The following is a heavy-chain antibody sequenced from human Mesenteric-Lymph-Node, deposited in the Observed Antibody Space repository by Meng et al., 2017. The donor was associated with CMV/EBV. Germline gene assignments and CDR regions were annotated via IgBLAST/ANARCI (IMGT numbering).Heavy chain of an antibody. J-gene: IGHJ4*02. D-gene: IGHD2-2*02. CDR3: AREVWGLVVPAAINNYFDY. V-gene: IGHV3-11*01. Sequence: GESLKISCAASGFTFSDHYMSWIRQAPGKGPEWVSYLNNWGSNKNYADSVQGRFTVSRDNAKNSLYLQMNNLRVEDTAVYYCAREVWGLVVPAAINNYFDYWGQGTLVTVSS. CDR1: GFTFSDHY. CDR2: LNNWGSNK.